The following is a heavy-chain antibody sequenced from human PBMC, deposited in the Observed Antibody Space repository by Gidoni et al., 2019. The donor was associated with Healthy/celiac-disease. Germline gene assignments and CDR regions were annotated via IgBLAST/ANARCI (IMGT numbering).Heavy chain of an antibody. J-gene: IGHJ4*02. CDR3: ASGPSDIAVAGWGFDY. CDR1: GGSFRGYY. Sequence: QVQLQQWGAGRLKPSETLSLTCAVEGGSFRGYYWSWIRQPPGKGLEWIGEINHSGSTNYNPSLKSRVTLSVDPSTNQFSLSLSSVTAADTAVYYCASGPSDIAVAGWGFDYWGQGTLVTVSS. D-gene: IGHD6-19*01. V-gene: IGHV4-34*01. CDR2: INHSGST.